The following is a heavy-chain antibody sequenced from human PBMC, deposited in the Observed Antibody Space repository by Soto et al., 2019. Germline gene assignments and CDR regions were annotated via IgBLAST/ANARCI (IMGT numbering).Heavy chain of an antibody. CDR3: AKDMAWSSSGYWDANWYFDL. CDR2: ISWNSGSI. D-gene: IGHD6-13*01. Sequence: EVPLVESGGGLVQPGRSLRLSCAASGFTFDDYAMHWVRQAPGKGLAWVSGISWNSGSIGSADSVKGRFTISRDNAQNSLYLQMNSLSAEDTALYYCAKDMAWSSSGYWDANWYFDLWGRGTLVTVSS. J-gene: IGHJ2*01. CDR1: GFTFDDYA. V-gene: IGHV3-9*01.